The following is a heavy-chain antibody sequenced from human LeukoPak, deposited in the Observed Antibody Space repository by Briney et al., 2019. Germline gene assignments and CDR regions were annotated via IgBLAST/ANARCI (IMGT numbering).Heavy chain of an antibody. CDR3: ARDPKPEYGMDV. CDR2: INPNSGGT. V-gene: IGHV1-2*02. CDR1: GYTFTGYY. J-gene: IGHJ6*02. Sequence: ASVKVSCKASGYTFTGYYMHWVRQAPGQGLEWMGWINPNSGGTNYAQKFQGRVTVTRDTSISTAYMELSRLRSDDTAVYYCARDPKPEYGMDVWGQGTTVTVSS.